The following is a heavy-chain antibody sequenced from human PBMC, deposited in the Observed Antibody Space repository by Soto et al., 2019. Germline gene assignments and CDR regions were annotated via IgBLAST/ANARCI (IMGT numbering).Heavy chain of an antibody. Sequence: GESLKISCKGSGYSFTSYWISWVRQMPGKGLEWMGRIDPSDSYTNYSPSFQGHVTISADKPISTAYLQWSSLKASDTAMYYCATLPYSSSYYYYGMDVWGQGTTFTVSS. V-gene: IGHV5-10-1*01. D-gene: IGHD6-6*01. CDR2: IDPSDSYT. CDR3: ATLPYSSSYYYYGMDV. J-gene: IGHJ6*02. CDR1: GYSFTSYW.